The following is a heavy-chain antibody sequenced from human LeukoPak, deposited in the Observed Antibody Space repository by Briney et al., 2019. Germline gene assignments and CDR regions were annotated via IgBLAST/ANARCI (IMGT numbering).Heavy chain of an antibody. CDR3: AKDRRKREHY. CDR2: ISGSGGST. Sequence: GGFLRLSCAASGFTFSSYAMSWVRQAPGKRLEWVSAISGSGGSTYYADSVKGRFTISRDNSKNTLYLQMNSLRAEDTAVYYCAKDRRKREHYWGQGTLVTVSS. J-gene: IGHJ4*02. V-gene: IGHV3-23*01. D-gene: IGHD1-26*01. CDR1: GFTFSSYA.